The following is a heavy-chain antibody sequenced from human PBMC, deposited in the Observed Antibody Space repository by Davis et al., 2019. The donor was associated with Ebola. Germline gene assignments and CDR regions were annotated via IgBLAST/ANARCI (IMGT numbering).Heavy chain of an antibody. CDR3: ARVTVTPSWWYFDL. CDR2: IYHSGST. D-gene: IGHD4-17*01. CDR1: GGSISSYS. Sequence: PSETLSLTCTVSGGSISSYSWSWIRQPPGKGLEWIGYIYHSGSTYYNPSLKSRVTISVDRSKNQFSLKLSSVTAADTAVYYCARVTVTPSWWYFDLWGRGTLVTVSS. V-gene: IGHV4-30-2*01. J-gene: IGHJ2*01.